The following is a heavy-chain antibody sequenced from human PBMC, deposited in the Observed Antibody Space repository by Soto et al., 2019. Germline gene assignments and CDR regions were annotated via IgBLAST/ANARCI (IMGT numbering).Heavy chain of an antibody. Sequence: ASVKVSCKASGGTFSSYTISWVRQAPGQGLEWMGRIIPILGIANYAQKFQGRVTITADKSTSTAYMELSSLRSEDTAVYYCATLGYCSSTSCRGRGDYYYMDVWGKGTTVTVSS. CDR2: IIPILGIA. D-gene: IGHD2-2*01. CDR3: ATLGYCSSTSCRGRGDYYYMDV. J-gene: IGHJ6*03. V-gene: IGHV1-69*02. CDR1: GGTFSSYT.